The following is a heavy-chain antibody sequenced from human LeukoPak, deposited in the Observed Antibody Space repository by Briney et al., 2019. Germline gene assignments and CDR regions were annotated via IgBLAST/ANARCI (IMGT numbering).Heavy chain of an antibody. CDR2: IYYSGST. J-gene: IGHJ2*01. D-gene: IGHD6-19*01. CDR1: GDSISAYY. V-gene: IGHV4-59*01. Sequence: SETLSLTCTVSGDSISAYYWSWIRQPPGKGLEWIGYIYYSGSTNYNPSLKSRVTISVDTSKNQFSLKLSSVTAADTAVYYCARLYPQWLVPECWYFDLWGRGTLVTVSS. CDR3: ARLYPQWLVPECWYFDL.